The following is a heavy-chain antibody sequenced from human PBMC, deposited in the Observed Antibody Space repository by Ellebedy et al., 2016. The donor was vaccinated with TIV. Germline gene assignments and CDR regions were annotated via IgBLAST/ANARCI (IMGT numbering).Heavy chain of an antibody. CDR1: GFTFSSYA. Sequence: GGSLRLSCAASGFTFSSYAMNWVRQAPGKGLEWVSGISGRGGSTYYADSVKCRFTISRDNSKNTLYLQMNSLRAEDTALYYCAKDGSGSIRWTYYYGMDVWGQGTTVTVSS. CDR3: AKDGSGSIRWTYYYGMDV. V-gene: IGHV3-23*01. D-gene: IGHD3-10*01. CDR2: ISGRGGST. J-gene: IGHJ6*02.